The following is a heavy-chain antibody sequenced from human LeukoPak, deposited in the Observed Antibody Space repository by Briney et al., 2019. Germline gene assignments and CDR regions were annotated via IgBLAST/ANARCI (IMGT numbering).Heavy chain of an antibody. J-gene: IGHJ6*03. V-gene: IGHV4-59*08. Sequence: SETLSLTCTVSGGSISSYYWSWIRQPPGKGLEWIGYIYYSGSTNYNPSLKSRVTISVDTSKNQFSLKLSSVTAADTAVYYRASQLWSGDYYYYMDVWGKGTTVTVSS. CDR3: ASQLWSGDYYYYMDV. CDR2: IYYSGST. D-gene: IGHD3-10*01. CDR1: GGSISSYY.